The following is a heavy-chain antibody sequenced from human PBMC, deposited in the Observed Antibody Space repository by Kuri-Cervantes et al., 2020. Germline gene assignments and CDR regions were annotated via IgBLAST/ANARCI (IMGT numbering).Heavy chain of an antibody. CDR3: ARQERTYYDFWSGYSPLGWFDP. Sequence: SETLSLTCTVSGGSINSGDYYWSWIRQTPGKGLEWIGYVYSSGSPYYNPSLKSRVTISVDTSKNQFSLKLSSVTAADTAVYYCARQERTYYDFWSGYSPLGWFDPWGQGTLVTVSS. CDR2: VYSSGSP. V-gene: IGHV4-30-4*08. J-gene: IGHJ5*02. CDR1: GGSINSGDYY. D-gene: IGHD3-3*01.